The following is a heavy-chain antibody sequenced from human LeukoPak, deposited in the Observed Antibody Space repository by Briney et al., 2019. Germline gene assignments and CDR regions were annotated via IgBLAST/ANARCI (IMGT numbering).Heavy chain of an antibody. V-gene: IGHV3-64*01. Sequence: GGSLRLSCAASGFTFSDYAMHWVRQSPGKELEYVSAISSNGRSIHYANSVEGRFTISRDNSQNTLYLQMGSLRAEDMAVYYCARDTCGCGSGWHLYWYFDLWGRGTLVTVSS. CDR2: ISSNGRSI. CDR3: ARDTCGCGSGWHLYWYFDL. J-gene: IGHJ2*01. CDR1: GFTFSDYA. D-gene: IGHD6-19*01.